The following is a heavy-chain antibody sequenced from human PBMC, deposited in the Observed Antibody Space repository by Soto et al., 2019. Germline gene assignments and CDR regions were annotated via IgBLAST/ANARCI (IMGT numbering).Heavy chain of an antibody. J-gene: IGHJ4*02. V-gene: IGHV3-30*18. CDR1: GFTFSSYG. CDR3: AKSVYNWNDGFFDY. D-gene: IGHD1-1*01. CDR2: ISYDEINK. Sequence: QVQLVESGGGVVQPGRSLRLSCAASGFTFSSYGMHWVRQAPGKGLAWVAIISYDEINKYYADSVKGRFTISRDNSKNTLYLQMNSLRAEDTAVYYCAKSVYNWNDGFFDYWGQGTLVTVYS.